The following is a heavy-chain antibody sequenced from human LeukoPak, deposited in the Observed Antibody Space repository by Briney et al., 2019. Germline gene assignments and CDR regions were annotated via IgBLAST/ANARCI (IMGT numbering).Heavy chain of an antibody. J-gene: IGHJ3*02. V-gene: IGHV3-30*02. D-gene: IGHD2-15*01. Sequence: GGSLRLSCAASGFTFSSYGMHGVRQAPGKGREGVAFIRYDGSNKYYADSVKGRFTISRDNSKNTLYLQMNSLRAEDTAVYYCAKDATRPVSDAFDIWGQGTMVTVSS. CDR3: AKDATRPVSDAFDI. CDR2: IRYDGSNK. CDR1: GFTFSSYG.